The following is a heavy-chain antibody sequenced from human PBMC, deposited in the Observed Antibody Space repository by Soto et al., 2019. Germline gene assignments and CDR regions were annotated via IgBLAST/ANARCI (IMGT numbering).Heavy chain of an antibody. V-gene: IGHV1-18*04. CDR1: GYTFTSYG. J-gene: IGHJ1*01. Sequence: QVQLVQSGAEVKKPGASVKVSCKASGYTFTSYGISWVRQAPGQGLEWMGWIIAYNGNTNYAQKFQGRVTMTTDTATIKAYMELRSLKSDDTAVYCCARDEHYGVYFFDDWGQGTPVTVSS. CDR3: ARDEHYGVYFFDD. CDR2: IIAYNGNT. D-gene: IGHD4-17*01.